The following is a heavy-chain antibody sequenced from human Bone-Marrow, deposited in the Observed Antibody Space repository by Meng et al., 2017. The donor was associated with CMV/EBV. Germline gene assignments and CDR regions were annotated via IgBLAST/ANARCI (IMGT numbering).Heavy chain of an antibody. J-gene: IGHJ6*02. V-gene: IGHV4-59*12. CDR2: IYYSGST. D-gene: IGHD2-2*02. CDR3: ASSRCSSTSCHKYYYYYGMDV. Sequence: GSLRLSCTVPGGSISSYYWSWIRQPPGKGLEWIGSIYYSGSTYYNPSLKSRVTISVDTSKNQFSLKLSSVTAADTAVYYCASSRCSSTSCHKYYYYYGMDVWGQGTTVTVSS. CDR1: GGSISSYY.